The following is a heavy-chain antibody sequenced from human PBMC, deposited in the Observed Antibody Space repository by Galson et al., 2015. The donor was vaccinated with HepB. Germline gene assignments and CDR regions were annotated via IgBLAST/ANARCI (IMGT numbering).Heavy chain of an antibody. CDR2: ISAYNRNT. J-gene: IGHJ4*02. CDR3: AIARYNWNF. V-gene: IGHV1-18*01. Sequence: SVKVSCKASGYTFTSYGISWVRQAPGQGLEWMGWISAYNRNTNYAPKLQGRVTMTTDTSTNTAYMEMRSLRSDDTAVYYCAIARYNWNFWGQGTLVTVSS. D-gene: IGHD1-20*01. CDR1: GYTFTSYG.